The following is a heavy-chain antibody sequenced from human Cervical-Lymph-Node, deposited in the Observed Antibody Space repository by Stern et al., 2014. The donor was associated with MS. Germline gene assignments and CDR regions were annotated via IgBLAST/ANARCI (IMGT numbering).Heavy chain of an antibody. V-gene: IGHV3-74*02. D-gene: IGHD3-10*01. J-gene: IGHJ4*02. CDR1: GFTFSSYW. CDR2: IDSDGRTT. CDR3: ARAVSAMVRGVTDY. Sequence: EVQLVESGGGLVQPGGSLRLSCAASGFTFSSYWMHWVRQAPGKWLVWASRIDSDGRTTSYADSVKGRFTISRDNAKNTLYLQMNSLRAEDTAVYYCARAVSAMVRGVTDYWGQGTLVTVSS.